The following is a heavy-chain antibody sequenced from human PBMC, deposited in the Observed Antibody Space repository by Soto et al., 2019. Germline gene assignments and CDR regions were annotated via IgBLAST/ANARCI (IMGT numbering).Heavy chain of an antibody. Sequence: QFQLVQYGAEVKKPGASVKVSCKASGYTFTSYAMQWVRQAPGQRLEWMGWINAGNGNTKYSQKFQGRVTITSDTSASTDYMELSSLRSEDTALYYCARDLGGCTDYWGQGTLVTVSS. J-gene: IGHJ4*02. D-gene: IGHD6-19*01. CDR2: INAGNGNT. CDR3: ARDLGGCTDY. CDR1: GYTFTSYA. V-gene: IGHV1-3*01.